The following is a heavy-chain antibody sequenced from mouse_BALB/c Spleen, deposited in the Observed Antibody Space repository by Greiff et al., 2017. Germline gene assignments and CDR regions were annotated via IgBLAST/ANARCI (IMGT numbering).Heavy chain of an antibody. CDR1: GFTFSSYA. J-gene: IGHJ1*01. D-gene: IGHD2-10*01. CDR2: ISSGGST. CDR3: AKEAYYGNPYWYFDV. Sequence: EVHLVESGGGLVKPGGSLKLSCAASGFTFSSYAMSWVRQTPEKRLEWVASISSGGSTYYPDSVKGRFTISRDNARNILYLQMSSLRSEDTAMYYCAKEAYYGNPYWYFDVWGAGTTVTVSS. V-gene: IGHV5-6-5*01.